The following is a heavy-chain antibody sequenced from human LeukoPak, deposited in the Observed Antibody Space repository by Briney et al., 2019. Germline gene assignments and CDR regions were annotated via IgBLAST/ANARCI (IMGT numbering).Heavy chain of an antibody. V-gene: IGHV3-30*03. CDR3: ARDGYSSGWYMGFYFDY. J-gene: IGHJ4*02. CDR1: GFTFSNYG. D-gene: IGHD6-19*01. CDR2: ISYDGSNK. Sequence: GRSLRLSCAASGFTFSNYGMHWVRQAPGKGLEWVAVISYDGSNKYYADSVKGRFTISRDNSKNTLYLQMNSLRAEDTAVYYCARDGYSSGWYMGFYFDYWGQGTLVTVSS.